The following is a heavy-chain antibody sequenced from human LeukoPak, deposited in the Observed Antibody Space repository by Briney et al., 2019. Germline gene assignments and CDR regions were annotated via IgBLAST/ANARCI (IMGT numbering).Heavy chain of an antibody. J-gene: IGHJ6*04. D-gene: IGHD3-10*02. CDR3: AELGITMIGGV. Sequence: GGSLRLSCAASGFTVNSNYVSWVRQAPGKGLEWVSIIYSGGSTYYADSVKGRFIISRDNSKNTLYLQMNSLRAEDTAVYYCAELGITMIGGVWGKGTTVTISS. CDR2: IYSGGST. CDR1: GFTVNSNY. V-gene: IGHV3-53*01.